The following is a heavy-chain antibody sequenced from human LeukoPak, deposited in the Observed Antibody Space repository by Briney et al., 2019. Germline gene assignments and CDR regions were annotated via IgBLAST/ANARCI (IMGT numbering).Heavy chain of an antibody. J-gene: IGHJ6*03. V-gene: IGHV3-23*01. Sequence: GGSLRLSCAASGFTFSSYEMNWVRQAPGKGLEWVSAISGSGSSTYYADSVKGRFTISRDNSKNTLYLQMNSLRAEDTAVYYCAKGGDYEPYYYYYYTDVWGKGTTVTVSS. CDR2: ISGSGSST. CDR3: AKGGDYEPYYYYYYTDV. D-gene: IGHD4-17*01. CDR1: GFTFSSYE.